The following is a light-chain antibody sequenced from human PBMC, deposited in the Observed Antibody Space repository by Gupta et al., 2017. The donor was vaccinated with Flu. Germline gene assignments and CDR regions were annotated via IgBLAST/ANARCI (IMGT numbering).Light chain of an antibody. CDR3: QQRRNWPT. Sequence: SPVTLSLSTGERATLCCRASQNVDVYVAWFQQKPGQAPRLLIYDASNRATGIPARFSGSGSGTDFTLTISSLEPEDFAVYYCQQRRNWPTFGQGTKLETK. CDR1: QNVDVY. CDR2: DAS. V-gene: IGKV3-11*01. J-gene: IGKJ2*01.